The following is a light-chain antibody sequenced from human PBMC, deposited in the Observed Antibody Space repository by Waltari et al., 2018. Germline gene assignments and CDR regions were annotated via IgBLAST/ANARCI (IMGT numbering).Light chain of an antibody. V-gene: IGKV3-20*01. J-gene: IGKJ1*01. CDR1: QSICRY. CDR3: QNHERLPAT. CDR2: GAS. Sequence: EIVLTQSPGTLSLSPGERATLSCRASQSICRYLAWYQQKPDQAPSLLIYGASSRATGIPDRFSGSGSGTDFSLTISRLEPEDFAVYYCQNHERLPATFGQGTKVEIK.